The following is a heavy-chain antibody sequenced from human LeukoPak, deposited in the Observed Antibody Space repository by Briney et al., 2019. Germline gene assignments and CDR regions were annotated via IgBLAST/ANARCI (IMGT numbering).Heavy chain of an antibody. Sequence: ASVKVSCKASGYTFTGYYMHWVRQAPGQGLGWMGRINPNSGGTNYAQKFQGRVTMTRDTSISTAYMELSRLRSADTAVYYCARPSSGSGSKPALDYWGQGTLVTVSS. J-gene: IGHJ4*02. CDR1: GYTFTGYY. V-gene: IGHV1-2*06. CDR3: ARPSSGSGSKPALDY. D-gene: IGHD1-26*01. CDR2: INPNSGGT.